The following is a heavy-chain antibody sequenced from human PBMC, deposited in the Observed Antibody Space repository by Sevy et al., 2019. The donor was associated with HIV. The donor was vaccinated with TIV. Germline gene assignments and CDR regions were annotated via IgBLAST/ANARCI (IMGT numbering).Heavy chain of an antibody. Sequence: ASVKVYCKGSGYTFTNYGLLWVRQAPGHGLEYMGRINTNSGNPTFAPGFAGRFVFSLDTSVSTAFLQIDSLKAEDTALYYCARAHYNYLDTRGQGSLVTVSS. CDR3: ARAHYNYLDT. D-gene: IGHD3-9*01. V-gene: IGHV7-4-1*01. CDR2: INTNSGNP. CDR1: GYTFTNYG. J-gene: IGHJ4*02.